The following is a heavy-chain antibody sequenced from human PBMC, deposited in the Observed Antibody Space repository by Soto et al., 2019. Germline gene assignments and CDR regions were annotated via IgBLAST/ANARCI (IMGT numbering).Heavy chain of an antibody. CDR2: INTYNGNI. D-gene: IGHD1-26*01. Sequence: GASVKVSCKASGYIFTSYAISWVRQAPGQGLEWMGWINTYNGNINYAQKVQGRVTMTADTSTSTAYMELRGLRSDDTAVYYCARGGQSQDYSYYGMDVWGQGTTVTVSS. J-gene: IGHJ6*02. CDR1: GYIFTSYA. V-gene: IGHV1-18*01. CDR3: ARGGQSQDYSYYGMDV.